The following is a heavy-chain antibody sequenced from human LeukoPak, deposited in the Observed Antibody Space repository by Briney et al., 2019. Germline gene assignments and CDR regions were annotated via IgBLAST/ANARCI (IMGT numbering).Heavy chain of an antibody. Sequence: SETLSLTCSVSDGSINSYYWNWIRRPPGKGLEWIGYIYYSGTTNYNPSLKSRVTISVDTSKNQFSLKLSSVTAADTAVYYCVRESYSRYFDYWGQGSLVTVSS. CDR1: DGSINSYY. CDR3: VRESYSRYFDY. CDR2: IYYSGTT. D-gene: IGHD4-11*01. V-gene: IGHV4-59*01. J-gene: IGHJ4*02.